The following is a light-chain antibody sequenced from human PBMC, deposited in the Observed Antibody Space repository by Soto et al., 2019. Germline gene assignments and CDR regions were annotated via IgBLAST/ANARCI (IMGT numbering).Light chain of an antibody. V-gene: IGKV3-20*01. CDR1: QSVSRY. CDR3: QQFDTSPYT. CDR2: GAS. J-gene: IGKJ2*01. Sequence: VLTQSPGTLSLSPGERATLSCRASQSVSRYLVWYQQKPGQAPRLLIYGASSRASGIPDRFSGSGSGTDFTLTITRLGPEESAVYYCQQFDTSPYTFGQGTKLEIK.